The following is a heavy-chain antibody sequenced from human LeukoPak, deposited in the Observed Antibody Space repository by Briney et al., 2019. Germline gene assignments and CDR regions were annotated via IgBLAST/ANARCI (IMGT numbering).Heavy chain of an antibody. Sequence: ASVKVSCKASGYTFTSYDINCVRQATGQGREWMGWMNHNSGNTGYAQKFQGRVTMTRNTSISTAYMELSSLRSEDTAVYYCARSYNWNYVPYYYYYMDVWGKGTTVTVSS. CDR2: MNHNSGNT. V-gene: IGHV1-8*01. J-gene: IGHJ6*03. CDR3: ARSYNWNYVPYYYYYMDV. CDR1: GYTFTSYD. D-gene: IGHD1-7*01.